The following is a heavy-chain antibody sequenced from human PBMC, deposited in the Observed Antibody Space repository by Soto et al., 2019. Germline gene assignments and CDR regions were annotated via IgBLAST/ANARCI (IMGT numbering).Heavy chain of an antibody. CDR3: AHRSDIIFRPPYDVLDL. Sequence: GSGPTLVNPTQTLTLTCTFSGFSLSTSGVGVGWIRQPPGKALEWLALIYWDDDKRYSPSLKSRLTITKDTSKNQVVLTMTNMDPVDTATYYCAHRSDIIFRPPYDVLDLWGQGTMVTVSS. D-gene: IGHD3-3*02. CDR1: GFSLSTSGVG. CDR2: IYWDDDK. V-gene: IGHV2-5*02. J-gene: IGHJ3*01.